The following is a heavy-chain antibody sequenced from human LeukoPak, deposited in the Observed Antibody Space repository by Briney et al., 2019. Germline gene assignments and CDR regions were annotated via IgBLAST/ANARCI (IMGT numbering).Heavy chain of an antibody. Sequence: GGSLRLSCAASGFTFSSYAMSWVRQAPGKGLEWVSAISGSGGSTYYADSVEGRFSISRDNSKSTLYLQMNSLRAEDTAVYYCAKGRSMIVATTVAYWGQGTLVTVSS. J-gene: IGHJ4*02. D-gene: IGHD3-22*01. CDR1: GFTFSSYA. CDR2: ISGSGGST. V-gene: IGHV3-23*01. CDR3: AKGRSMIVATTVAY.